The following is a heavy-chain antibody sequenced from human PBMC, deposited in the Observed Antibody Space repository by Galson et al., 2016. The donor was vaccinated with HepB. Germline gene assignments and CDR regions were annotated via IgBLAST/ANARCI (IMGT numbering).Heavy chain of an antibody. J-gene: IGHJ5*02. CDR1: GFTFRSHA. V-gene: IGHV3-64*04. CDR2: ISNDGGTT. D-gene: IGHD1-26*01. CDR3: VRGAWDFLS. Sequence: SLRLSCATSGFTFRSHAMFWVRQAPGKGLEYVSHISNDGGTTYYAASAKGRFTVSRDFSTNTLYLELTSLRSDDTAVYYCVRGAWDFLSWGLGTLVTVSS.